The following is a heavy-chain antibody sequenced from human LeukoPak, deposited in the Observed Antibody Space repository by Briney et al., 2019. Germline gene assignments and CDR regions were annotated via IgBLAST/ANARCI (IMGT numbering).Heavy chain of an antibody. CDR2: INQSGST. J-gene: IGHJ4*02. Sequence: NPSETLSLTCAVYGGSFSDYYWSWIRQSPGKGLEWIGEINQSGSTTYNPSLESRVTISVDTSEKQFSLRLTSVTAADTAVYYCARDRASVGATDYWGQGTLVTVSS. D-gene: IGHD1-26*01. CDR3: ARDRASVGATDY. V-gene: IGHV4-34*01. CDR1: GGSFSDYY.